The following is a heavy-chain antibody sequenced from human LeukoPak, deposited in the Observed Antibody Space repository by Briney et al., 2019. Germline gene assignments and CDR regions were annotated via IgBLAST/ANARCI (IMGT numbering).Heavy chain of an antibody. CDR1: GFTFSSYV. CDR2: ISGSGGST. CDR3: XXXXXXXEWFGELLLFDY. J-gene: IGHJ4*02. Sequence: GGSLRLSCAASGFTFSSYVMHWVRQAPGKGLEWVSAISGSGGSTYYADSVKGRFTISRDNSKNTLYLQMNSLRAEDTAVYYGXXXXXXXEWFGELLLFDYWGQGTLVTVSS. V-gene: IGHV3-23*01. D-gene: IGHD3-10*01.